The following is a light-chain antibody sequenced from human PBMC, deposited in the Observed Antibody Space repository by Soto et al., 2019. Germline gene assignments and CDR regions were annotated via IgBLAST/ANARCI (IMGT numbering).Light chain of an antibody. Sequence: DIVMTQSPDSLAVSLGERATINCKSSQNVFYSSNNKNYLAWYQQKPGQPPKLLIYWASTRESGVTDRFSGSGSGTDFTLTISSLQAEDVAVYYCQQYYSIPITCGPGTQVEIK. CDR1: QNVFYSSNNKNY. J-gene: IGKJ3*01. V-gene: IGKV4-1*01. CDR3: QQYYSIPIT. CDR2: WAS.